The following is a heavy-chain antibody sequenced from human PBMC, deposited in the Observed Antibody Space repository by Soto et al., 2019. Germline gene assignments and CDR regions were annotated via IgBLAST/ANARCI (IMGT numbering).Heavy chain of an antibody. D-gene: IGHD3-10*01. CDR1: GLSFQFNNFD. CDR2: ISWNSGAR. J-gene: IGHJ3*01. CDR3: AKDIRASSPEDAFDL. Sequence: SLRIFCVASGLSFQFNNFDMGWVRQGPGKGLEWVSGISWNSGARDYADSVKGRFTISRDNAKKSIYLKMGSLRPDDSALYYCAKDIRASSPEDAFDLWGQGTQVTVSS. V-gene: IGHV3-9*01.